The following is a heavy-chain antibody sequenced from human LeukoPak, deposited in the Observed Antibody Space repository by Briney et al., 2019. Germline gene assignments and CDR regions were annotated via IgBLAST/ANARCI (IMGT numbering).Heavy chain of an antibody. D-gene: IGHD3-10*01. CDR2: TNHRGTT. CDR1: GASFSDYY. J-gene: IGHJ6*02. CDR3: ARGVWFGDRGEYYYNGMDV. V-gene: IGHV4-34*01. Sequence: SETLSLTCAVSGASFSDYYWGWIRQPPGKGLECIGDTNHRGTTNYNPSLKSRVTISLDTSKNQFSLNLSSVTAADTAVYYCARGVWFGDRGEYYYNGMDVWAQGTSVSVSS.